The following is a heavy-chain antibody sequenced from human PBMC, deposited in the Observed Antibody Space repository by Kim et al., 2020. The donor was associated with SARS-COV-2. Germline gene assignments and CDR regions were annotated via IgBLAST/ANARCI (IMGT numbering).Heavy chain of an antibody. CDR3: ARVVSTPDGMDV. V-gene: IGHV4-34*01. D-gene: IGHD2-2*01. Sequence: SETLSLTCAXYGGSFSGYYWSWIRQPPGKGLEWIGEINHSGSTNYKPSLKSRVTISVDTSKNQFSLKLSSVTAADTAVYYCARVVSTPDGMDVWGQGTTVTVSS. CDR2: INHSGST. CDR1: GGSFSGYY. J-gene: IGHJ6*02.